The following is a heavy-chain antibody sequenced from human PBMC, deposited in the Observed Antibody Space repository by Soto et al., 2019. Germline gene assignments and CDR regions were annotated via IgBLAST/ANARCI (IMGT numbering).Heavy chain of an antibody. CDR1: GFTFSSYG. CDR2: ISYDGSNK. D-gene: IGHD2-15*01. CDR3: AKDYGAATPNYYYGMDV. J-gene: IGHJ6*02. V-gene: IGHV3-30*18. Sequence: LRLSCAASGFTFSSYGMHWVRQAPGKGLEWVAVISYDGSNKYYADSVKGRFTISRDNSKNTLYLQMNSLRAEDTAVYYCAKDYGAATPNYYYGMDVWGQGTTVTVSS.